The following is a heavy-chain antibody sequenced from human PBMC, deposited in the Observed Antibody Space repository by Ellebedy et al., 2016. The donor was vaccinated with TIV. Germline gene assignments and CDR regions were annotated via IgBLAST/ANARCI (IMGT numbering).Heavy chain of an antibody. V-gene: IGHV3-66*01. Sequence: PGGSLRLSCGVAGVSVSSNYISWVRQAPWKGLEWVSVIYSGGTTSYANAVRGRFTVSRDDSNNTLYLQMNSLRVEDTAVYYCTRKYIYGFDWGRGTLVTVSS. CDR3: TRKYIYGFD. CDR2: IYSGGTT. D-gene: IGHD5-18*01. J-gene: IGHJ4*02. CDR1: GVSVSSNY.